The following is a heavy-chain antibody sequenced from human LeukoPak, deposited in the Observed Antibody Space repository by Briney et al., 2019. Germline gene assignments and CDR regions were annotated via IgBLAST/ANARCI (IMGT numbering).Heavy chain of an antibody. Sequence: GASVKVSCKVSGYTLTELSMHWVRQAPGKGLEWMGGFDPEDGETIYAQKFQGRVTMTEDTSTDTAYMELSSLRSDDTAVYYCARLTEKDPGTFNYFYYYYLDVWGKGTTVTVSS. J-gene: IGHJ6*03. V-gene: IGHV1-24*01. CDR2: FDPEDGET. CDR1: GYTLTELS. D-gene: IGHD3-10*01. CDR3: ARLTEKDPGTFNYFYYYYLDV.